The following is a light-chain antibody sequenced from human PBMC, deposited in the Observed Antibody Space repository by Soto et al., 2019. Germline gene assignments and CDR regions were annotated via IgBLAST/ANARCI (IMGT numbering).Light chain of an antibody. CDR2: GNS. Sequence: QSVLTQPPSVSGAPGQRVTISCTGSRANIGAGYDVHWYQQRPGTAPQLLIYGNSNRPAGVPDRFSGSKSGTSASLAITGLQAEDGADYYCQSYDSSLSGYVFGTGTKRTVL. J-gene: IGLJ1*01. V-gene: IGLV1-40*01. CDR1: RANIGAGYD. CDR3: QSYDSSLSGYV.